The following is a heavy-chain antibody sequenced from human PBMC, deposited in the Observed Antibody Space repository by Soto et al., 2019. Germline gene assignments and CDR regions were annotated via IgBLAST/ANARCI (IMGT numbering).Heavy chain of an antibody. CDR2: INPNSGNT. CDR1: GYTFTSYD. V-gene: IGHV1-8*01. J-gene: IGHJ4*02. CDR3: ARLPILLWFGELLRGGSCSY. Sequence: ASVKVSCKASGYTFTSYDINWVRQATGQGLEWMGWINPNSGNTGYAQKFQGRVTMTRNTSISTAYMELSSLRSEDTAVYYCARLPILLWFGELLRGGSCSYWGQGTLVTVSS. D-gene: IGHD3-10*01.